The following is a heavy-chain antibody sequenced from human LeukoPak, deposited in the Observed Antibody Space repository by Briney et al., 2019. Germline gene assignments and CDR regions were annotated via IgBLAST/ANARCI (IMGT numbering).Heavy chain of an antibody. CDR1: GFAFSSYG. D-gene: IGHD1-1*01. V-gene: IGHV3-74*01. Sequence: GGSLRLSCAASGFAFSSYGMHWVRQAPGKGLVWVSRINSDGSSTSYADSVKGRFTISRDNAKNTLYLQMNSLRAVDTAVYYCARSEMERAYYYYMDVWGKGTTVTVSS. J-gene: IGHJ6*03. CDR3: ARSEMERAYYYYMDV. CDR2: INSDGSST.